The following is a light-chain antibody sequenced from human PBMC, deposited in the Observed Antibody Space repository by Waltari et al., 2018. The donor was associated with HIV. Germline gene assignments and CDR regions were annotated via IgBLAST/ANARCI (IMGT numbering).Light chain of an antibody. CDR3: AAWDDSLSGLVV. CDR1: SSNIGSNT. J-gene: IGLJ2*01. Sequence: QSVLTQPPSASGTPGQRVTISCSGSSSNIGSNTVNWSQQLPGTAPRLLIYSNNQRPSGVPDRFSGSKSGTSASLAISGLQSEDEADYYCAAWDDSLSGLVVFGGGTKLTVL. V-gene: IGLV1-44*01. CDR2: SNN.